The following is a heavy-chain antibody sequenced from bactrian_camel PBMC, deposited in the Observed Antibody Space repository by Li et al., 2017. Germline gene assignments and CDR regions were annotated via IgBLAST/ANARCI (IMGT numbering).Heavy chain of an antibody. D-gene: IGHD1*01. Sequence: HVQLVESGGGSVQAGGSLRLSCAASGFTFNSGWMYWVRQAPGKGLEWVSQISSLGATKRYADSVNSRFTISRDNAKNMMYLQMNSLKPEDTAVYYCVRHNTRTDTYSQPESQGTQVTVS. J-gene: IGHJ4*01. CDR1: GFTFNSGW. V-gene: IGHV3S26*01. CDR2: ISSLGATK.